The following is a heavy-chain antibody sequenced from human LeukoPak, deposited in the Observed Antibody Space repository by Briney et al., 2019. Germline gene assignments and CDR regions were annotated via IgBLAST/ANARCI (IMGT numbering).Heavy chain of an antibody. CDR2: MSYSGST. CDR1: GGSISTYY. J-gene: IGHJ4*02. CDR3: ARGPTDSPKRPYDY. D-gene: IGHD4-11*01. Sequence: SGTLSLTCTVSGGSISTYYWSWIRQPPGKGLEWIGYMSYSGSTNYNPSLKSRVTFSVDTSKNQFSLQLSSVTAADTAVYFCARGPTDSPKRPYDYWGQGTLVT. V-gene: IGHV4-59*01.